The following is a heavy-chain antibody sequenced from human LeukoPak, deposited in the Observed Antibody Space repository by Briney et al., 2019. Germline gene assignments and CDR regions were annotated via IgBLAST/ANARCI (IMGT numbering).Heavy chain of an antibody. V-gene: IGHV4-59*01. Sequence: SETLSLTCSVSGGSIRTYYWSWVRQPPGKGLEWIAHIYDSGSPKYNSSLKSRVTMSVDTSKNQFSLKLSSVTAADTAVYYCARDVRLSFGAFDIWGQGTMVIVSS. CDR3: ARDVRLSFGAFDI. CDR2: IYDSGSP. J-gene: IGHJ3*02. CDR1: GGSIRTYY. D-gene: IGHD3-3*01.